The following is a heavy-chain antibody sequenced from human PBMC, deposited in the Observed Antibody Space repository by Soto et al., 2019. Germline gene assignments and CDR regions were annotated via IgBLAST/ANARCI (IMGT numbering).Heavy chain of an antibody. J-gene: IGHJ6*02. V-gene: IGHV3-7*03. CDR1: EFTFSEHW. Sequence: QPGGSLRLSCAASEFTFSEHWMTWVRQAPGKGLEWVANIKGDGSEKYYVDSVKGRFTISRDDATKSLALQMNSLRVEDTAVYYCARGHYGMDVWGQGTTVTVSS. CDR3: ARGHYGMDV. CDR2: IKGDGSEK.